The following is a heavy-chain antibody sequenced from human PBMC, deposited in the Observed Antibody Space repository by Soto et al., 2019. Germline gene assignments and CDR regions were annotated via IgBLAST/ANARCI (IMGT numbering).Heavy chain of an antibody. V-gene: IGHV4-59*01. Sequence: PSETLSLTCTVSGGSISSYYWSWIRQPPGKGLEWIGYIYYSGSTNYNPSLKSRVTISVDTSKNQFSLKLSSVTAADTAVYYCARGTQLPWSSSSFDHWGQGTLVTVSS. J-gene: IGHJ5*02. D-gene: IGHD3-10*01. CDR3: ARGTQLPWSSSSFDH. CDR2: IYYSGST. CDR1: GGSISSYY.